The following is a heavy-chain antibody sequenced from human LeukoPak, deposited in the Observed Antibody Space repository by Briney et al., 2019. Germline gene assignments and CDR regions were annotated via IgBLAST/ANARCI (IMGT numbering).Heavy chain of an antibody. J-gene: IGHJ3*02. Sequence: SETLSLTCTVSGGSISSGGYYWSWIRQPPGKGLEWIGYIYHSGSTYYNPSLKSRVTISVDRSKNQFSLKLSSVTAADTAVYYCASRYGGAFDIWGQGTMVTVSS. CDR2: IYHSGST. CDR1: GGSISSGGYY. V-gene: IGHV4-30-2*01. CDR3: ASRYGGAFDI. D-gene: IGHD3-16*01.